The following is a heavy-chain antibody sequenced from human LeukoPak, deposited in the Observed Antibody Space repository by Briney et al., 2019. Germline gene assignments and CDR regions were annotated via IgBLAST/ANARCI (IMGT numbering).Heavy chain of an antibody. CDR2: IWHDGSRT. CDR1: GFTFSSYA. Sequence: GGSLRLSCAASGFTFSSYAMHWVRQAPGKGLEWVSIIWHDGSRTYYADSVKGRFTISRDNSKNTLYLQMNSLRAEDTAVYYCARVLDTAGMSYWGQGTLVTVSS. CDR3: ARVLDTAGMSY. V-gene: IGHV3-33*08. J-gene: IGHJ4*02. D-gene: IGHD5-18*01.